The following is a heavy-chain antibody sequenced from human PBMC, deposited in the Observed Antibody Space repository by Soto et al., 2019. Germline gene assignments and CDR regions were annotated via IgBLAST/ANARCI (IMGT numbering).Heavy chain of an antibody. CDR1: GFTVSSNY. Sequence: SGGSLRLSCAASGFTVSSNYMNWVRQAPGKGLEWVSIIYSDGTTSYADSVKGRFTISRDNFKNTLHLQMNSLRAEDTAVYYCAILSNWGQGXLVTVYS. CDR2: IYSDGTT. CDR3: AILSN. D-gene: IGHD6-6*01. J-gene: IGHJ4*02. V-gene: IGHV3-53*01.